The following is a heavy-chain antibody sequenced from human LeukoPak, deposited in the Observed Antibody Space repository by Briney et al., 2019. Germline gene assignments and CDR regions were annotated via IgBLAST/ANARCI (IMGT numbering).Heavy chain of an antibody. J-gene: IGHJ4*02. CDR2: ISSSGSTI. V-gene: IGHV3-48*03. D-gene: IGHD5-18*01. CDR3: RAGGYSYGLPGY. CDR1: GFTFSSYE. Sequence: GGSLRLSCAASGFTFSSYEMNWVRQAPGKGLEWVSYISSSGSTIYYADSVKGRFTISRDNAKNSLYLQMNSLRAEDTAVYYCRAGGYSYGLPGYWGQGTLVTASS.